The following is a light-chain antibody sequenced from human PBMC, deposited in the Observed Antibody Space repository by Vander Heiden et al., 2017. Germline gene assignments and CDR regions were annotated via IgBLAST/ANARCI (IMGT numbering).Light chain of an antibody. CDR2: GAS. J-gene: IGKJ2*01. CDR3: QQYGTAPPYT. V-gene: IGKV3-20*01. Sequence: EIVLTQSPGPLYLSPGERATLSCRARHIVRNSYLAWYQQKPGQAPRLLICGASIRATGIPGRFSGSGSGTDFTLTIRGLEPEDFEVYYCQQYGTAPPYTFGQGTKLEIK. CDR1: HIVRNSY.